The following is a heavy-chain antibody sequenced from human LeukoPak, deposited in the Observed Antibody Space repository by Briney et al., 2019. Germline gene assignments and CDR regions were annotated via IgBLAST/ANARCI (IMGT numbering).Heavy chain of an antibody. Sequence: PGRSLRLSCAASGFTFSSYGMHWVRQAPGKGLEWVAVIWYDGSNKYYADSVKGRFTISRDNSKNTLYRQMNSLRAEDTAVYYCAKDLRSGYYYDSTLDYWGQGTLVTVSS. J-gene: IGHJ4*02. CDR1: GFTFSSYG. CDR2: IWYDGSNK. D-gene: IGHD3-22*01. V-gene: IGHV3-33*06. CDR3: AKDLRSGYYYDSTLDY.